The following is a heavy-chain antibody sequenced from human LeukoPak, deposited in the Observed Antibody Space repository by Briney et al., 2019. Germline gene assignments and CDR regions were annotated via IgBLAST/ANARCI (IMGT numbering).Heavy chain of an antibody. V-gene: IGHV5-51*01. D-gene: IGHD3-10*01. CDR1: GYSFISNW. CDR2: IYPGDSDT. J-gene: IGHJ3*02. CDR3: AKFHYYYGSGIFDAFDI. Sequence: GESLKISCKGSGYSFISNWIGWMRQMPGKGLEWMGVIYPGDSDTRYSPSFQGQVTISADKSISTAYLQWSSLRASDTAMYYCAKFHYYYGSGIFDAFDIWGLGTMVTVSS.